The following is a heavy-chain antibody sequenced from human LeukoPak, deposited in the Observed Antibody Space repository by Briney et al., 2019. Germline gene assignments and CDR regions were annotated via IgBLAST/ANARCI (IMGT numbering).Heavy chain of an antibody. V-gene: IGHV4-59*01. CDR3: ARGGSFGTY. J-gene: IGHJ4*02. D-gene: IGHD3-10*01. CDR2: IYYSGST. Sequence: SSETLSLTCTVSGVSISSYYWSWIRQPPGKGLEWIGYIYYSGSTNYNPSLKSRVTISVDTSKNQFSLKLSSVTAADTAVYYCARGGSFGTYWGQGSLVTVSS. CDR1: GVSISSYY.